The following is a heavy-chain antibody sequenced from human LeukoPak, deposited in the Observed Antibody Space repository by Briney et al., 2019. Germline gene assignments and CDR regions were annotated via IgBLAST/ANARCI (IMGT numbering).Heavy chain of an antibody. V-gene: IGHV1-69*06. CDR3: AREQWMGFPFDI. Sequence: ASVKVSCKASGGTFSSYAISWVRQAPGQGLEWMGGIIPIFGTANYAQKFQGRVTITADKSTSTAYMELSSLRSEDTAVYYCAREQWMGFPFDIWGQGTMVTVSS. D-gene: IGHD2-2*03. J-gene: IGHJ3*02. CDR2: IIPIFGTA. CDR1: GGTFSSYA.